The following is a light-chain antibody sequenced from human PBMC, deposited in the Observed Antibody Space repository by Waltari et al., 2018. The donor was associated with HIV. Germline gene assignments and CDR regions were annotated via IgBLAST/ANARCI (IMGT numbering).Light chain of an antibody. CDR2: DTK. CDR1: TGAVTSGHY. V-gene: IGLV7-46*01. CDR3: LLSYSGGPWV. Sequence: QAVVTQEPSLTVSPGDTVTLTCGSSTGAVTSGHYPYWFQQKPGQAPTKVIYDTKNKPSWTPARFSGSLVGDKAALTLSGAQPEDEADYYCLLSYSGGPWVFGGGTKLTVL. J-gene: IGLJ3*02.